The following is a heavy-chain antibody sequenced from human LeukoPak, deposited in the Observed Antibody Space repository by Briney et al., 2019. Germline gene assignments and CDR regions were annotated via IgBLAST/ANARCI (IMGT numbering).Heavy chain of an antibody. J-gene: IGHJ3*01. D-gene: IGHD3-3*01. CDR2: VNPKTGGT. CDR3: AREFSSKLEWLAYVTGGDAFDV. V-gene: IGHV1-2*02. Sequence: APVKASDKAFGYSFTGYHLHWVRQAPRQGLEWMGWVNPKTGGTNYARKFQGRVTMTRDTSINTVNMELSRLTSDDTAVYYCAREFSSKLEWLAYVTGGDAFDVWG. CDR1: GYSFTGYH.